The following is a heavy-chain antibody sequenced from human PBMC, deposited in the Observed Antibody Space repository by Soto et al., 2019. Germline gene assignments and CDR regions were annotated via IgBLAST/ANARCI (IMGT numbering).Heavy chain of an antibody. J-gene: IGHJ4*02. Sequence: QVQLQESGPGLVKPSQTLSLTCTVSGGSISSGGYYWSWIRQHPGKGLEWIGYIYYSGSTYYNPSLKSRVTISVDTSKNQFSLKLSSVTAADTAVYYCARARGELGHDMYYFDYWGQGTLVTVSS. CDR1: GGSISSGGYY. CDR2: IYYSGST. V-gene: IGHV4-31*03. D-gene: IGHD1-26*01. CDR3: ARARGELGHDMYYFDY.